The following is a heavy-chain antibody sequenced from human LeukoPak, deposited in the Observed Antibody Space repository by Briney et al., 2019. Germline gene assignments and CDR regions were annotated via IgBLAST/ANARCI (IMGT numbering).Heavy chain of an antibody. D-gene: IGHD2-15*01. Sequence: GGSLRLSCAASGFTFSDYYMSWIRQAPGKGLEWVSYISGGSSTIYYADSLKGRFTVSRDDAKNSLYLLMNSLRAEDTAVYYCARRGSGRHFDFWGQGTLVTVSS. CDR3: ARRGSGRHFDF. CDR1: GFTFSDYY. J-gene: IGHJ4*02. CDR2: ISGGSSTI. V-gene: IGHV3-11*01.